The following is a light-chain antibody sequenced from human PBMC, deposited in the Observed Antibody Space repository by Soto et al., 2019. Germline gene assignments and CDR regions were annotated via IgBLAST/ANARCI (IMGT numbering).Light chain of an antibody. Sequence: EIVLTQSPGTLSLSPGERATLSCRASQSVSSSYLAWYQKKPGQAPRPLIYGASSRATGIPDGFSGSGSGTDFTLTISRLEPADFAVYYCQQYGSSLLWTFGQGTKVDIK. CDR3: QQYGSSLLWT. CDR2: GAS. V-gene: IGKV3-20*01. J-gene: IGKJ1*01. CDR1: QSVSSSY.